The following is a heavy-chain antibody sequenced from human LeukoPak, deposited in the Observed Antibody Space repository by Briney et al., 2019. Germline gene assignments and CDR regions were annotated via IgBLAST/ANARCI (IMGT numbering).Heavy chain of an antibody. CDR3: TTVLELYDSGSYYNAP. D-gene: IGHD3-10*01. CDR1: GFTFSSYW. J-gene: IGHJ5*02. V-gene: IGHV3-7*01. Sequence: PGGSLRLSCAASGFTFSSYWMSWVRQAPGKGLEWVANIKQDGSEKYYVDSVKGRFTISRDNAKNSLYLQMNSLRAEDTAVYYCTTVLELYDSGSYYNAPWGQGTLVTVSS. CDR2: IKQDGSEK.